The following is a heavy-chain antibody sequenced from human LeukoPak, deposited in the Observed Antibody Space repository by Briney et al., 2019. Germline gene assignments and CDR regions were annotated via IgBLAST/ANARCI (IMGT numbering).Heavy chain of an antibody. CDR1: GFTFSGYA. CDR2: ISGSGGST. CDR3: AKGGRYYDILTGYYSLLYYFDY. J-gene: IGHJ4*02. D-gene: IGHD3-9*01. Sequence: PGGSLRLSCAASGFTFSGYAMSWVRQAPGKGLERVSAISGSGGSTYYADSVKGRFTISRDNSKNTLYLQMNSLRAEDTAEYYSAKGGRYYDILTGYYSLLYYFDYWGQGTLVTVSS. V-gene: IGHV3-23*01.